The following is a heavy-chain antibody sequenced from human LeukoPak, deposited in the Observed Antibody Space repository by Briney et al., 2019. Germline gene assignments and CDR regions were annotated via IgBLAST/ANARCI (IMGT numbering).Heavy chain of an antibody. CDR2: ISAYNGNT. D-gene: IGHD6-19*01. CDR1: GYTFTSYG. V-gene: IGHV1-18*01. Sequence: ASVKVSCKASGYTFTSYGISWVRQAPGQGLEWMGWISAYNGNTNYAQKLQGRVTMTTDTSTGIAYMELRSLRSDDTAVYYCARGYDSSGWYYYYYYGMDVWGQGTTVTVSS. J-gene: IGHJ6*02. CDR3: ARGYDSSGWYYYYYYGMDV.